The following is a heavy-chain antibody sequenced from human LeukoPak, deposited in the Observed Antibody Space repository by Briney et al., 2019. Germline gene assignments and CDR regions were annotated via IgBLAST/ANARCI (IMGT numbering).Heavy chain of an antibody. Sequence: GGSLRLSCAASGFTFSSYAMHWVRQAPGKGLEWVAVISYDGSNKYYADSVKGRFTISRDNSKNTLYLQMNSLRAEDTAVYYCARASGSYLYYFDYCGQGTLVTVSS. CDR2: ISYDGSNK. CDR1: GFTFSSYA. J-gene: IGHJ4*02. D-gene: IGHD1-26*01. V-gene: IGHV3-30*04. CDR3: ARASGSYLYYFDY.